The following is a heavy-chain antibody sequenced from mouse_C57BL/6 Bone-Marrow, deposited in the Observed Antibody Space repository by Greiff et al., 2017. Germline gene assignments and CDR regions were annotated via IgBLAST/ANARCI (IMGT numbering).Heavy chain of an antibody. Sequence: VQLQESGPGLVAPSQSLSITCTVSGFPLTSYGVSWVRQPPGKGLEWLGVIWGDGSTNYHSALISRLSISKDNSKGQGVLKLNSLQTDDTATYYCAMTAQATSGWFAYWGQGTLVTVSA. CDR3: AMTAQATSGWFAY. J-gene: IGHJ3*01. CDR1: GFPLTSYG. CDR2: IWGDGST. V-gene: IGHV2-3*01. D-gene: IGHD3-2*02.